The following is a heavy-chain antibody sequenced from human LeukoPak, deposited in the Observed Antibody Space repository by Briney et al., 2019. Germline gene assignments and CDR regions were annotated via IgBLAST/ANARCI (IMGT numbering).Heavy chain of an antibody. CDR3: AGGKYYGSGTRPGYLGY. CDR1: AFIVNNNY. D-gene: IGHD3-10*01. J-gene: IGHJ4*02. CDR2: MDNFGIK. V-gene: IGHV3-53*01. Sequence: TGGSLRLSCAASAFIVNNNYVDWVRQAPGKGLEWVSCMDNFGIKTYADSVQGRFTVSRDSSRNMVFLQMNSLRVEDTAVYYCAGGKYYGSGTRPGYLGYWGPGTMVTVSS.